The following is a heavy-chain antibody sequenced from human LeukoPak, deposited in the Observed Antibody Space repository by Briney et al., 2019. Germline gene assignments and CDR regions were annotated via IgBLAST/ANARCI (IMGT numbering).Heavy chain of an antibody. D-gene: IGHD3-22*01. V-gene: IGHV3-23*01. CDR1: GFTSSSYV. Sequence: GGSLRLSCAASGFTSSSYVMSWVRQAPGKGLEWVSASSGSGSITYYADSVKGRFTISRDNSNNTLYLQMNSLRAEDTAVYYCAKDLSRGYYDAFDIWGQGTMVTVSS. CDR3: AKDLSRGYYDAFDI. J-gene: IGHJ3*02. CDR2: SSGSGSIT.